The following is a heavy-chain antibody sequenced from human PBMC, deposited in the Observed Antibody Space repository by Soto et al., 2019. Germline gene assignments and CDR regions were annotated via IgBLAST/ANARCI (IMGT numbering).Heavy chain of an antibody. CDR1: GFTFGDYA. D-gene: IGHD6-13*01. V-gene: IGHV3-49*04. Sequence: GGSLRLSCTASGFTFGDYAMSWVRQAPGKGLEWVGFIRSKAYGGTTEYAASVKGRFTISRDDSKSIAYLQMNSLKTEDTAVYYCTREGYSSSWYPLHYYGMDVWGQGTTVTVSS. CDR3: TREGYSSSWYPLHYYGMDV. J-gene: IGHJ6*02. CDR2: IRSKAYGGTT.